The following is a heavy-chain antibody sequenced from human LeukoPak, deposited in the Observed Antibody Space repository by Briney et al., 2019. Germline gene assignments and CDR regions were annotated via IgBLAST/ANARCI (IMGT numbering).Heavy chain of an antibody. CDR1: GFTFSSYG. CDR2: ISYDGSNK. V-gene: IGHV3-30*03. Sequence: GGSLRLSCAASGFTFSSYGMHWVRQAPGKGPEWVAVISYDGSNKYYADSVKGRFTISRDNSKNTLYLQMNSLRAEDTAVYYCAREDSYGHDYWGQGTLVTVSS. CDR3: AREDSYGHDY. D-gene: IGHD5-18*01. J-gene: IGHJ4*02.